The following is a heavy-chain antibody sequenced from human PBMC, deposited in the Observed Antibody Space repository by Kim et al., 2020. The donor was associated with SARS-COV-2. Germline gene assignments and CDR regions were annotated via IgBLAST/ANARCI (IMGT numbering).Heavy chain of an antibody. J-gene: IGHJ4*02. CDR3: ASLYSGIDY. CDR1: GFTFSSYS. Sequence: GGSLRLSCAASGFTFSSYSMNWVRQAPGKGLEWVSYISSSSTIYYADSVKGRFTISRDNAKNSLYLQMNSLRAEDTAVYYCASLYSGIDYWGQGTLVTVS. D-gene: IGHD1-26*01. CDR2: ISSSSTI. V-gene: IGHV3-48*04.